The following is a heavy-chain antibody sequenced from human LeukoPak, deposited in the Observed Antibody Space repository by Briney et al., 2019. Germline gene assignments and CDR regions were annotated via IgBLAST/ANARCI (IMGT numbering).Heavy chain of an antibody. CDR3: ARRQGTTLNFDY. J-gene: IGHJ4*02. CDR2: INAYNGNT. D-gene: IGHD1-1*01. Sequence: ASVKVSCKASGYTFTRYYMHWVRQAPGQGLEWMGWINAYNGNTNYAQNLQGRVTMTTDTSTSTAYMELRSLRSDDTAVYYCARRQGTTLNFDYWGQGTLVTVSS. V-gene: IGHV1-18*04. CDR1: GYTFTRYY.